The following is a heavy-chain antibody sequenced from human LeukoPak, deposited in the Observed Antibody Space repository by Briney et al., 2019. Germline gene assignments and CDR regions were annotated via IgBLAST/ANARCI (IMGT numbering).Heavy chain of an antibody. CDR1: GFTFSSYS. J-gene: IGHJ4*02. Sequence: TGGSLRLSCAASGFTFSSYSMNWVRQSPGKGLEWVSSISSSSSYIYYADSVKGRFTISRDNPKNSLYLQMNSLRAEDTAVYYCARDTIVVPAVIDYWGQGTLVTVSS. D-gene: IGHD2-2*01. V-gene: IGHV3-21*01. CDR3: ARDTIVVPAVIDY. CDR2: ISSSSSYI.